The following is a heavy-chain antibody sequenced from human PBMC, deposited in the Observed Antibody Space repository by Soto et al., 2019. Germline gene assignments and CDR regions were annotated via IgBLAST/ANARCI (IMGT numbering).Heavy chain of an antibody. CDR2: TRNKVNNYAP. Sequence: GGSLRLSCAASGFIFSDYYMDWVRQFPGKGLEWVGRTRNKVNNYAPEYAPSVKGRFSISRHDSEDSMYLQLNSLKAEDTAVYYCARDTGGSNDFWGQAALVTVSS. V-gene: IGHV3-72*01. D-gene: IGHD3-16*01. J-gene: IGHJ4*02. CDR3: ARDTGGSNDF. CDR1: GFIFSDYY.